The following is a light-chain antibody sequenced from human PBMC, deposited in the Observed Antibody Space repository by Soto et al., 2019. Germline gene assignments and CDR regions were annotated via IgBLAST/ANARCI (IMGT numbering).Light chain of an antibody. CDR1: SSDVGGYNY. J-gene: IGLJ1*01. CDR2: EVS. CDR3: SSYAASNNYI. Sequence: QSALTQPPSASGSPGQSVTISCTGTSSDVGGYNYVSWYQQHPGKAPKLMIYEVSKRPSGVPDRFPGSKSGNTASLTVSGLQAEDEADYYCSSYAASNNYIFGTGTKVTVL. V-gene: IGLV2-8*01.